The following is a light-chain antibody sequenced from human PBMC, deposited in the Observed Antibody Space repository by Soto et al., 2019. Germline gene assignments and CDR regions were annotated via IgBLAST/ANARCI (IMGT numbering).Light chain of an antibody. CDR2: AAS. Sequence: DIQMTQSPSSLSASVGDRVTITCRASQSISSYLNWYQQKPGKAPKLLIYAASSLQSGVPSRFSGSGSGTDFTLTISSQQPEDFATYYCQQSYSTPQKAFGQGTKLEIK. CDR3: QQSYSTPQKA. CDR1: QSISSY. J-gene: IGKJ2*01. V-gene: IGKV1-39*01.